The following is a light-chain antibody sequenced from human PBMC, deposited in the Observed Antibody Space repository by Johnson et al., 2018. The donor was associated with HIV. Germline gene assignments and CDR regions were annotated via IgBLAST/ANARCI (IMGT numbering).Light chain of an antibody. V-gene: IGLV1-51*01. CDR3: GTCGSSLSADYV. Sequence: QSVLTQPPSVSAAPGQTVTISCSGSSSNIGNNYVSWYQQLPGTVPKLLIYDNNKRPSGIPDRFSGSKSGTSATLGITGLQTGDEAEYYCGTCGSSLSADYVFGTGTKVTVL. CDR1: SSNIGNNY. CDR2: DNN. J-gene: IGLJ1*01.